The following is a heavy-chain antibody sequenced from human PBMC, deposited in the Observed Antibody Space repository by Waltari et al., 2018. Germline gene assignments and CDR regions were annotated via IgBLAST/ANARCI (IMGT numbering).Heavy chain of an antibody. Sequence: QVQLQESGPGLVKPSQTLSLTCTVSGGSISSGSYYWSWIRQPAGKGLEWIGRIYTSGSTNYNPSLKSRVTISVDTSKNQFSLKLSSVTAADTAVYYCAKDLYSGSWPTVYYYYYGMDVWGQGTTVTVSS. CDR2: IYTSGST. D-gene: IGHD6-13*01. V-gene: IGHV4-61*02. CDR1: GGSISSGSYY. CDR3: AKDLYSGSWPTVYYYYYGMDV. J-gene: IGHJ6*02.